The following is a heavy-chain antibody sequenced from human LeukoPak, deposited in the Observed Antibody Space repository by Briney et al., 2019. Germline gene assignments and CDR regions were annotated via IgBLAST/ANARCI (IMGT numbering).Heavy chain of an antibody. V-gene: IGHV3-30-3*01. CDR2: ISYDGSNK. D-gene: IGHD3-22*01. CDR1: GFTFSSYA. CDR3: ARDMLLLQRVNDY. Sequence: PGRSLRLSCAASGFTFSSYAMHWVRQAPGKGLEWVAVISYDGSNKYYADSVKGRFTISRDNSKNTLYLQMNSLRAEDTAVYYCARDMLLLQRVNDYWGQGTLVTVSS. J-gene: IGHJ4*02.